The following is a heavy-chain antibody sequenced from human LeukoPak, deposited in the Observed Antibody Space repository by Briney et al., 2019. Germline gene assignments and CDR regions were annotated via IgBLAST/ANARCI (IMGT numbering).Heavy chain of an antibody. CDR3: ARAGWIITSGIDY. J-gene: IGHJ4*02. V-gene: IGHV4-38-2*01. D-gene: IGHD3-10*01. Sequence: SETLSLTCAVSGYSISSGYYWGWTRQPPGKGLEWIGTIYHTGSTYYTPSLGSRVTISVDTSKNEFSLNLNSVTAADTAVYYCARAGWIITSGIDYWGQGALVTVSS. CDR2: IYHTGST. CDR1: GYSISSGYY.